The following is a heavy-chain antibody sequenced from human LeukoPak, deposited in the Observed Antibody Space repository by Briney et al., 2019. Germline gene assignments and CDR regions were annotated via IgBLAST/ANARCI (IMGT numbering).Heavy chain of an antibody. V-gene: IGHV3-66*01. CDR2: IYGSGNT. D-gene: IGHD2-8*02. Sequence: GGSLRLSCAASGFTVSSNYMSWVRQAPGKGLGWVSVIYGSGNTNYADSVRGRFTISRDNSKNTLYLQMNSLRAEDTAVYYCARGSLVFDWGQGTLVIVSS. CDR3: ARGSLVFD. J-gene: IGHJ4*02. CDR1: GFTVSSNY.